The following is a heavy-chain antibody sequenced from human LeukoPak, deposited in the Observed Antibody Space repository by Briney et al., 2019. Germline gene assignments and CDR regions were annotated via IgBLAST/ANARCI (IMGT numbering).Heavy chain of an antibody. Sequence: GESLKISCKGSGYSFTSYWIGWVRQMPGKGLEWMGIIYPGDSDTRYSPSFQGQVTTSADKSISTAYLQWSSLKASDTAMYYCAAGSSWVAARPYYYYGMDVWGQGTTVTVSS. CDR1: GYSFTSYW. D-gene: IGHD6-6*01. J-gene: IGHJ6*02. CDR2: IYPGDSDT. CDR3: AAGSSWVAARPYYYYGMDV. V-gene: IGHV5-51*01.